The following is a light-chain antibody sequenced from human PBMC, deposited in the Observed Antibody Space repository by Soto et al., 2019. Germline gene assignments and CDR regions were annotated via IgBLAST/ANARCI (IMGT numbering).Light chain of an antibody. CDR2: DVS. CDR3: HQRTNWPPT. J-gene: IGKJ1*01. Sequence: EIVLTQSPATLSLSPGERATLSCRASESVRSSLAWYQQKPGQAPRLLIYDVSNRATDIPARFSGSESGTDFSLTITSLEPEDSAVYYCHQRTNWPPTFGQGTKVEIK. CDR1: ESVRSS. V-gene: IGKV3-11*01.